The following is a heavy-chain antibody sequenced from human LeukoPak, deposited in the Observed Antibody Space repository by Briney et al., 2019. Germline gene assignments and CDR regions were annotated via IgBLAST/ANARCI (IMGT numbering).Heavy chain of an antibody. D-gene: IGHD4-17*01. CDR1: GYSISSGYY. V-gene: IGHV4-38-2*02. CDR2: IYHSGST. J-gene: IGHJ4*02. CDR3: ARRPEGYGDYGVYFDY. Sequence: SETLSLTCTVSGYSISSGYYWGWIRQPPGKGLEWIGSIYHSGSTYYNPSLKSRVTISVDTSKNQFPLKLSSVTAADTAVYYCARRPEGYGDYGVYFDYWGQGTLVTVSS.